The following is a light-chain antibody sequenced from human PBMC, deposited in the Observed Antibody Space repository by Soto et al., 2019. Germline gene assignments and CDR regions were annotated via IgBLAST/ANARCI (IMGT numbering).Light chain of an antibody. J-gene: IGKJ1*01. CDR3: MQGISFT. Sequence: IVLTQSPLSLSVTLGQPASISCRSSQSLVYGDGNTYLNWFHQRPGQSPRRLIHKVSNRDSGVPDRFSGSGSDTDFTLSISRVEADDVGVFYCMQGISFTFGQGTRVEIK. V-gene: IGKV2-30*01. CDR2: KVS. CDR1: QSLVYGDGNTY.